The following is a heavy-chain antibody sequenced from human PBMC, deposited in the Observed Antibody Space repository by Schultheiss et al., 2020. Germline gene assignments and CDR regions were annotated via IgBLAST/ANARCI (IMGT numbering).Heavy chain of an antibody. D-gene: IGHD5-12*01. CDR2: ISWNSGSI. CDR3: ARDLGGYGGTEPGY. CDR1: GFIFSSYS. J-gene: IGHJ4*02. V-gene: IGHV3-48*01. Sequence: GGSLRLSCAASGFIFSSYSMNWVRQAPGKGLEWVSGISWNSGSIGYADSVKGRFTISRDNSKNTLYLQMNSLRAEDTAVYYCARDLGGYGGTEPGYWGQGTLVTVSS.